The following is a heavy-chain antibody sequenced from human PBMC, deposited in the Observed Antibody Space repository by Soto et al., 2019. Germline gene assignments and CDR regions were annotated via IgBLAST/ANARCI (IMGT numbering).Heavy chain of an antibody. D-gene: IGHD2-8*01. Sequence: EVQLLESGGGLAQPGGSLRLSCAASGFIFNSYAVSWVRQAPGKGLEWVSLISGSGDITYYADSVKGRFSISRDKFNNTLHLQMNSLRAEDTAIYYCVKNGAYADFFDYWGQGTLVTVSS. CDR1: GFIFNSYA. J-gene: IGHJ4*02. V-gene: IGHV3-23*01. CDR3: VKNGAYADFFDY. CDR2: ISGSGDIT.